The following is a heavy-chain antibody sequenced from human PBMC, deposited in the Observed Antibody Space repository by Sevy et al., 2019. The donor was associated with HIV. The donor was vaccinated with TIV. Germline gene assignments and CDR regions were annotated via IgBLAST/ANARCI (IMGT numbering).Heavy chain of an antibody. CDR2: IKSKTDGGTT. Sequence: GGSLRLSCAASELTFNNAWMSWVRQAPGKGLEWVGRIKSKTDGGTTDYAAPVQGRFTISREDSKNTLYLQMNSLKTEDTAVYYCTTSPLVQGVPWGRGTLVTVSS. J-gene: IGHJ5*02. CDR1: ELTFNNAW. CDR3: TTSPLVQGVP. V-gene: IGHV3-15*01. D-gene: IGHD3-10*01.